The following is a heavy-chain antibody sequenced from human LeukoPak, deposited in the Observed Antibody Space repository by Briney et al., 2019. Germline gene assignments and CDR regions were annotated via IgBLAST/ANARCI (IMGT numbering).Heavy chain of an antibody. V-gene: IGHV3-9*01. CDR3: AKDKAVGYYYGMDV. CDR1: GFTFDDYA. CDR2: ISWNSGSI. Sequence: GGSLRLSCAASGFTFDDYAMHWVRQAPGKGPEWVSGISWNSGSIGYADSVKGRFTISRDNAKNSLYLQMNSLRAEDRALYYCAKDKAVGYYYGMDVWGQGTTVTVSS. D-gene: IGHD6-19*01. J-gene: IGHJ6*02.